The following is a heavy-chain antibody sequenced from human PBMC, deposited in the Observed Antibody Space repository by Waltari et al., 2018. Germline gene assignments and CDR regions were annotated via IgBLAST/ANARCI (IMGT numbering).Heavy chain of an antibody. V-gene: IGHV4-34*01. CDR2: INHSGST. Sequence: QVQLQQWGAGLLKPSETLSLTCAVYGGSFSGYYWSWIRQPPGKGLEWIGEINHSGSTNYNPSLKSRATISVDTSKNQFSLKLSSVTAADTAVYYCARGRQWLSSDYWGQGTLVTVSS. CDR3: ARGRQWLSSDY. CDR1: GGSFSGYY. J-gene: IGHJ4*02. D-gene: IGHD6-19*01.